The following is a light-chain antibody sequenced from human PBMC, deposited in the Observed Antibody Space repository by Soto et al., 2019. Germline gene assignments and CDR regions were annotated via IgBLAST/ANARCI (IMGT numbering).Light chain of an antibody. Sequence: QSALTQPASVSGSPGQSITLSCTATSSDVGSFNFVSWYQQHPDKAPKLLIYDVSNRPSGVSSRFSGSKSDYTASLTISGLQPEDEADYYCCSHTTSSTWVFGGGTKVTVL. J-gene: IGLJ3*02. CDR1: SSDVGSFNF. CDR3: CSHTTSSTWV. CDR2: DVS. V-gene: IGLV2-14*03.